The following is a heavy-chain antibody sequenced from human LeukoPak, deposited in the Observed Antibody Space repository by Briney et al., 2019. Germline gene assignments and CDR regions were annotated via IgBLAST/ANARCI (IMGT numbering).Heavy chain of an antibody. CDR2: IYSGGST. V-gene: IGHV3-53*01. J-gene: IGHJ6*02. Sequence: GGSLRLSCAASGFTVSSNYMSWVRQAPGKGLEWISVIYSGGSTYYADSVKGRFTISRDNSKNTLYLQMNSLRAEDTAVYYCASLATVTTDYYYGMDVWGQGTTVTVSS. CDR3: ASLATVTTDYYYGMDV. CDR1: GFTVSSNY. D-gene: IGHD4-17*01.